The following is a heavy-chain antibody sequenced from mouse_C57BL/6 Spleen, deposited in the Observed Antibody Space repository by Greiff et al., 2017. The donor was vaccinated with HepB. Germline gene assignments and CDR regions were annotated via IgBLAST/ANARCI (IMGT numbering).Heavy chain of an antibody. CDR1: GFSLSTFGMG. D-gene: IGHD2-3*01. Sequence: VKLMVSGPGILQPSQTLSLTCSFSGFSLSTFGMGVGWIRQPSGKGLEWLAHIWWDDVKYYNPALKSRLTISKDTSKNQVFLKIANVDTADTATYYCARIVDDGYYKGAMNYWGQGTSVTVSS. J-gene: IGHJ4*01. CDR2: IWWDDVK. V-gene: IGHV8-8*01. CDR3: ARIVDDGYYKGAMNY.